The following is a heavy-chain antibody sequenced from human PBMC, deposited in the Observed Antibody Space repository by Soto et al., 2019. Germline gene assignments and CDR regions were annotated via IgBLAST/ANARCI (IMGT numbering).Heavy chain of an antibody. CDR2: ISGSGGAT. D-gene: IGHD2-21*02. CDR1: GFTFNNYA. V-gene: IGHV3-23*01. CDR3: AKAFGDSSPFGY. Sequence: HPGGSLRLSCAASGFTFNNYALTWVRQAPGKGLEWVSAISGSGGATYYADSVKGRFTISRGNSKNTLYLQMNSLKAEHTAVYYCAKAFGDSSPFGYWGQGALVTVSS. J-gene: IGHJ4*02.